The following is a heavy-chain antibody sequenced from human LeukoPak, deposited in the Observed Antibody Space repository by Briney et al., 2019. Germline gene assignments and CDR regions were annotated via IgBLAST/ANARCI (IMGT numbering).Heavy chain of an antibody. CDR1: GFTFSDYW. Sequence: GGCLRLSCAASGFTFSDYWMHWVRQAPGKGLVWVSHIKTDGSITDYADSVKGRFTISRDNSKHTLYLQINSLRAEDTAVYYCAKDTTYTTPFNAFDIWGQGTMVTVSS. CDR2: IKTDGSIT. CDR3: AKDTTYTTPFNAFDI. J-gene: IGHJ3*02. D-gene: IGHD1-1*01. V-gene: IGHV3-74*01.